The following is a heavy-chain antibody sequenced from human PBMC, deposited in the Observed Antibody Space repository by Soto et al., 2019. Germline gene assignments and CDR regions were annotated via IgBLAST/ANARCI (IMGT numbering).Heavy chain of an antibody. CDR2: IIPIFGTA. CDR1: GGTFSSYA. CDR3: ARDYGDGYNYLPLVY. J-gene: IGHJ4*02. Sequence: SVKVSCKASGGTFSSYATSWVRQAPGQGLEWMGGIIPIFGTANYAQKFQGRVTITADESTSTAYMELSSLRSEDTAVYYCARDYGDGYNYLPLVYWGQGTLVTVSS. D-gene: IGHD5-12*01. V-gene: IGHV1-69*13.